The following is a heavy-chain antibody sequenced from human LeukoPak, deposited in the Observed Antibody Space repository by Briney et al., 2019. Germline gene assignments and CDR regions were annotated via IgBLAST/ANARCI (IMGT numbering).Heavy chain of an antibody. D-gene: IGHD6-19*01. J-gene: IGHJ4*02. CDR2: IYSGGTT. V-gene: IGHV3-66*01. Sequence: GGSLRLSCAASGFTVSSNYMSWVRQAPGKGLEWVSVIYSGGTTYYADSVKGRFTISRDNSKKTLYLQMNSLRAEDTAVYYCARVYSSGWSDYWGQGTLVTVSS. CDR3: ARVYSSGWSDY. CDR1: GFTVSSNY.